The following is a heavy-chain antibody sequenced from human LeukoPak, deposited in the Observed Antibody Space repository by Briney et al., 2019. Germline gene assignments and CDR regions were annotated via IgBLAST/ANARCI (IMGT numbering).Heavy chain of an antibody. D-gene: IGHD3-22*01. V-gene: IGHV3-48*03. Sequence: TGGSLRLSCAASGFTFSSYEMNWVRQAPGKGLEWVSYISSSGSTIYYADSVKGRFTISRDNAKNSLYLQMNSLRAEDTAVYYCARIPAYYYDSSGPLWGQGTLVTVSS. CDR1: GFTFSSYE. CDR3: ARIPAYYYDSSGPL. CDR2: ISSSGSTI. J-gene: IGHJ4*02.